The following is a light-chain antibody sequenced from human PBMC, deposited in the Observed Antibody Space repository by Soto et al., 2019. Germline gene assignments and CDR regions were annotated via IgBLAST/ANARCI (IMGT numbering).Light chain of an antibody. J-gene: IGLJ1*01. CDR2: FNI. Sequence: QPRWASGSTWEGVVIFCSGSSSNIGSNTVSWYQQFPGTAPKLLIYFNIQRPSGVPDRFSGSKSGTSASLAISGLQSEDEADYYCAAWDDSLNGYVFGTGTKVTVL. CDR3: AAWDDSLNGYV. CDR1: SSNIGSNT. V-gene: IGLV1-44*01.